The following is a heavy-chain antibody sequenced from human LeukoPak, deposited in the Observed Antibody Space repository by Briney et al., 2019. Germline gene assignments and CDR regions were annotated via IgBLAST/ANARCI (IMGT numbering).Heavy chain of an antibody. CDR2: IKQDGSEK. CDR3: ARGLAGEVATMYFDY. J-gene: IGHJ4*02. V-gene: IGHV3-7*01. D-gene: IGHD5-24*01. Sequence: GGSLRLSCAASGFTVSSYWMSWVRQAPGKGLEWVANIKQDGSEKYYVDSVKGRFTISRDNAKNSLYLQMNSPRAEDTAVYYCARGLAGEVATMYFDYWGQGTLVTVSS. CDR1: GFTVSSYW.